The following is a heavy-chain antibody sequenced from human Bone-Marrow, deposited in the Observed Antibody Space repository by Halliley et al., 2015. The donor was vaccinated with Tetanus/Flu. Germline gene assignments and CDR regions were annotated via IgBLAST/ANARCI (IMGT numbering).Heavy chain of an antibody. CDR1: GGTFSNYA. J-gene: IGHJ6*02. Sequence: QVQLVQSGAEVKKPGSSVKVSCKASGGTFSNYAISWVRQAPGQGLEWMGVIIPIFGKTNYAQKFQGRVTITADELTSTVYMELSSLRSEDTALYYCARDEEDIVLLPEAMDYYYYGVDVWGQGTPVTVSS. V-gene: IGHV1-69*01. CDR3: ARDEEDIVLLPEAMDYYYYGVDV. D-gene: IGHD2-2*01. CDR2: IIPIFGKT.